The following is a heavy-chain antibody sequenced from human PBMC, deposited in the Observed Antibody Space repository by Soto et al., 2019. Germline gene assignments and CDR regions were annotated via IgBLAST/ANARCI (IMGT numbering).Heavy chain of an antibody. Sequence: GGSLRLSCAASGFTFSSFALYWVRQAPGEGLEWVALISHDGRIENYADSVKGRFIISRDNSKNTVYMQMDSLRLEDTGVYYCARDGLPDDFRSGGYWFDPWGQGTQVTVSS. CDR2: ISHDGRIE. CDR1: GFTFSSFA. J-gene: IGHJ5*02. D-gene: IGHD3-3*01. CDR3: ARDGLPDDFRSGGYWFDP. V-gene: IGHV3-30-3*01.